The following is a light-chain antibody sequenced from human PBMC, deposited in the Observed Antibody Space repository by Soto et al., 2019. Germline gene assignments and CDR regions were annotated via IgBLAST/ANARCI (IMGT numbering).Light chain of an antibody. Sequence: DLQMTQSPSSVSASVGDRVTITCRASQDVSRWLAWYQQKPGKPPKLLISAASRLQSGVPSRFSGSGSGTDFSLTITSLQPEDFATYYCQQANSFPLTFGGGTKAEI. CDR3: QQANSFPLT. V-gene: IGKV1-12*01. CDR2: AAS. J-gene: IGKJ4*01. CDR1: QDVSRW.